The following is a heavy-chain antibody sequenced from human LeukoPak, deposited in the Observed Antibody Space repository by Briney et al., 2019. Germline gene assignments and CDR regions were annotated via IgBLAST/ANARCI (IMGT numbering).Heavy chain of an antibody. Sequence: PGGSLRLSCAVSGLTFSSSWMDWVRQAPGKGLEWVSAISGSGGSTYYADSVKGRFTISRDNSKNTLYLQMNSLRAEDTAVYYCAKDLFRGHYFDYWGQGTLVTVSS. J-gene: IGHJ4*02. CDR2: ISGSGGST. CDR1: GLTFSSSW. CDR3: AKDLFRGHYFDY. V-gene: IGHV3-23*01. D-gene: IGHD3-10*02.